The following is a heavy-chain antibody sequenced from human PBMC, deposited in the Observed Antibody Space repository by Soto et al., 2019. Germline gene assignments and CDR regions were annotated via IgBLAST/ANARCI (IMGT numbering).Heavy chain of an antibody. CDR2: IIPIFGTA. Sequence: QVQLVQSGAEVKKPGSSVKVSCKASGGTFSSYAISWVRQAPGQGLEWMGGIIPIFGTANYAQKFQGRVTIXXDXSXXTAYMELRSLRSEDTAVYYCARGLVVTMADDAFDIWGQGTMVTVSS. D-gene: IGHD2-21*02. CDR1: GGTFSSYA. J-gene: IGHJ3*02. V-gene: IGHV1-69*12. CDR3: ARGLVVTMADDAFDI.